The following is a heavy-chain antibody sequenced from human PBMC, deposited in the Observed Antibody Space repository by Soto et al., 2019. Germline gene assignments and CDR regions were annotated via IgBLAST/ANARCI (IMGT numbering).Heavy chain of an antibody. Sequence: QVQLQESGPGLVKPSETLSLTCTVSGGSISSYYWSWIRQPPGKGLEWIGYIYYSGSTNYNPSLTSRVTLSVATSKNQFSLKRSSVTAADTAVYYCARGRWTARPDYYYYYYMDVWGKGTTVTVSS. CDR2: IYYSGST. CDR1: GGSISSYY. D-gene: IGHD6-6*01. CDR3: ARGRWTARPDYYYYYYMDV. V-gene: IGHV4-59*01. J-gene: IGHJ6*03.